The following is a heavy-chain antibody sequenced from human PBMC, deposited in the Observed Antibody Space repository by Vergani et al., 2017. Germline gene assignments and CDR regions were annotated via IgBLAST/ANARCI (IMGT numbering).Heavy chain of an antibody. CDR1: FDSIRNPY. CDR2: IHYSENT. CDR3: ASDTHSGQRADR. V-gene: IGHV4-59*11. J-gene: IGHJ5*02. D-gene: IGHD6-19*01. Sequence: QVQLQESGPGLVNSSETLPPTCSVSFDSIRNPYCNWIRQPPGKGLECIGSIHYSENTNYNPSLKTRVTISVDTSKNQFSLTLTSVTAADTAVYYCASDTHSGQRADRWGQGILVTVTS.